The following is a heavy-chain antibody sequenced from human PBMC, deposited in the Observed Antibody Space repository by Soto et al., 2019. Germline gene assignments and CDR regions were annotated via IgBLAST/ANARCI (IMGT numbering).Heavy chain of an antibody. Sequence: ASVKVSCKTSGYTFTGYYLNWVRQAPGRGLEWVGWINPKTGDTNNAQKFQGRVTMATDTSISTGYMELSGLKSDDTAVYYCVTGDHLVRWGQGTRVTVSS. CDR3: VTGDHLVR. J-gene: IGHJ4*02. CDR1: GYTFTGYY. V-gene: IGHV1-2*02. CDR2: INPKTGDT. D-gene: IGHD6-6*01.